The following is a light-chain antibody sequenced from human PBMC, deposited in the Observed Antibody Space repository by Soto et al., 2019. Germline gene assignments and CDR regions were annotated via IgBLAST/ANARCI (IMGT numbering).Light chain of an antibody. CDR2: DAT. Sequence: DIQMTQSPSSLSASLGDRVTITCRASQSISTYLNWYQKKPGKAPKSLICDATSLQSRVPSRFRGSGSGTDFTLTISSLQPEDFATYYCQQIHGTFGQGTKVEIK. CDR1: QSISTY. J-gene: IGKJ1*01. V-gene: IGKV1-39*01. CDR3: QQIHGT.